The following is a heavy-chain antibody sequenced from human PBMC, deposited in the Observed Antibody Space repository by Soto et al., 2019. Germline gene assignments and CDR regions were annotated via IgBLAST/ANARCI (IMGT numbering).Heavy chain of an antibody. Sequence: QVQLVESGGGVVQPGRSLRLSCAASGFSFSSYGMYWVRQAPGKGLEWVAVISYDGSNKYYADSVKGRFTISRDNSKNTLYLQMNSLRTEDTAVYFCARDLSWIFRIIGPIDDWGQGSLVTVSP. J-gene: IGHJ4*02. D-gene: IGHD3-3*01. CDR3: ARDLSWIFRIIGPIDD. CDR1: GFSFSSYG. V-gene: IGHV3-30*03. CDR2: ISYDGSNK.